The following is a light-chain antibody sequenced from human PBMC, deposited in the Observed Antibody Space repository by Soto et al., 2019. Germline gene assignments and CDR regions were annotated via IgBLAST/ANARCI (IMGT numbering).Light chain of an antibody. CDR2: EVS. V-gene: IGLV2-8*01. CDR1: SSDVGGYNY. J-gene: IGLJ2*01. CDR3: CSYAGSNNLV. Sequence: QSVLTQPPSASGSPGQSVTISCTGTSSDVGGYNYVSWYQQHPGKAPRFMIYEVSKRPSGVPDRFSGSKSGNTASLTVSGLQAEDEADYYCCSYAGSNNLVFGGGTKVTVL.